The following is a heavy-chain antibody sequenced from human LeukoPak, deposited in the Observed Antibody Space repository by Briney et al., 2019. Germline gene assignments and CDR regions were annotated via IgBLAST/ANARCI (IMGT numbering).Heavy chain of an antibody. V-gene: IGHV4-34*01. CDR2: INHSGST. J-gene: IGHJ4*02. CDR1: GGSIRRYY. Sequence: SETLSLTCAVSGGSIRRYYWSCIRQPPRRGLEWIGEINHSGSTNYNPSLKSRVTISVDTSKYKFSLKLSLVTVADTAAYYCARAVGYCSSTSCKYYFDYWGQGTLVTVSS. D-gene: IGHD2-2*01. CDR3: ARAVGYCSSTSCKYYFDY.